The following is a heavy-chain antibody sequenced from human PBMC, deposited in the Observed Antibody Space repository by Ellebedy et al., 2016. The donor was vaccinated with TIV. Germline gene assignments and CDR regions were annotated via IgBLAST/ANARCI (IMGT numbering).Heavy chain of an antibody. J-gene: IGHJ6*02. Sequence: SQTLSLTCVISGDSVSTDIGWNWIRQSPSRGLEWLGRTYYRSKWNNDYAVSLKSRITINPDTSNNLFSLQLNSVTPEDTAVYYWARGWFGSGMGVWGQGTTVTVSS. CDR3: ARGWFGSGMGV. V-gene: IGHV6-1*01. CDR1: GDSVSTDIG. CDR2: TYYRSKWNN. D-gene: IGHD3-10*01.